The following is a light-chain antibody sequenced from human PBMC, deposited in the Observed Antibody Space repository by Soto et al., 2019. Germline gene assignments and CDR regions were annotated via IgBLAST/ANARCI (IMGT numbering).Light chain of an antibody. CDR2: EGS. CDR3: CSYAGSSPYV. Sequence: QSALTQPASVSGSPGQSITISCTGTSIDVGSYNLVSWYPQHPGKSPKLMIYEGSKRPSGVSNRFSGSKSGNTASLTISGLQAEDEADYYCCSYAGSSPYVFGTGTKVTVL. V-gene: IGLV2-23*01. CDR1: SIDVGSYNL. J-gene: IGLJ1*01.